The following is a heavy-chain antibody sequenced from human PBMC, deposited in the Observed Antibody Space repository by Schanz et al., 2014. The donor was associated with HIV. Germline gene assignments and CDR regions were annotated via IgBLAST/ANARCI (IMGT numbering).Heavy chain of an antibody. CDR1: GFTFRTHG. J-gene: IGHJ6*02. CDR3: ARGSGPYYYYYGMDV. D-gene: IGHD3-10*01. Sequence: QVQLVESGGGVVQPGRSLRLSCAASGFTFRTHGMHWVRQAPDKGLEWVAFISYDGSNKYYADSVKGRFTISRDNSKNTLYLQMNSLRAEDTAVYYCARGSGPYYYYYGMDVWGQGTTVTVSS. V-gene: IGHV3-30*03. CDR2: ISYDGSNK.